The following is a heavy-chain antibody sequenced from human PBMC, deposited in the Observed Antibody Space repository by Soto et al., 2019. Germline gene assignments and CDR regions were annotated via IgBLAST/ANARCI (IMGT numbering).Heavy chain of an antibody. V-gene: IGHV1-69*01. CDR3: ARRFEGDSSSWSWFDP. CDR2: IIPIFGTA. CDR1: GGSFSNYA. Sequence: QVQLVQSGAEVKKAGSSVKVSCKASGGSFSNYAITWVRQAPGQGLEWMGGIIPIFGTANYEQKFQGKVTITADESTSTAYMELSSLTSDDTAVYYCARRFEGDSSSWSWFDPWGQGTLVIVSS. J-gene: IGHJ5*02. D-gene: IGHD6-13*01.